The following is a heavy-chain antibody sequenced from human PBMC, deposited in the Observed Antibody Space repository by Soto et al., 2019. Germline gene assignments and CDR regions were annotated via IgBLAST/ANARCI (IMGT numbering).Heavy chain of an antibody. CDR2: ISGSGGST. J-gene: IGHJ4*02. CDR3: AKDNGIQLWFGSNADFDY. D-gene: IGHD5-18*01. CDR1: GFTFSSYA. V-gene: IGHV3-23*01. Sequence: EVQLLESGGGLVQPGGSLRLSCAASGFTFSSYAMSWVRQAPGKGLEWVSAISGSGGSTYYADSVKGRFTISRDNSKNTLYLQMNSLRAEDTAVYYCAKDNGIQLWFGSNADFDYWGQGTLVTVSS.